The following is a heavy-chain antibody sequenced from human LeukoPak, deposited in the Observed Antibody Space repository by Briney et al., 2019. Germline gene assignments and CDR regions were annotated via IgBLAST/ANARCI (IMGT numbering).Heavy chain of an antibody. CDR2: ISGNSGSI. CDR1: GFIFNNYA. V-gene: IGHV3-9*01. J-gene: IGHJ4*02. CDR3: AKDNRRHYTSGPNPDSLH. D-gene: IGHD6-19*01. Sequence: GGSLRLSWAGSGFIFNNYAMHWVRQPPGKGLEWFSVISGNSGSIDYADSVKGRFTISRDNAKNSLYLQMNSLRVEDTAFYYCAKDNRRHYTSGPNPDSLHWGQGALVTVSS.